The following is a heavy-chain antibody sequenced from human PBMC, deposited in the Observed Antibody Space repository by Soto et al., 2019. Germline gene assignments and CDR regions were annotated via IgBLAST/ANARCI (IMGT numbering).Heavy chain of an antibody. CDR3: ARQRGSGSYWWFDP. CDR2: RYYSGTT. V-gene: IGHV4-39*01. J-gene: IGHJ5*02. CDR1: GGSIISSSDY. D-gene: IGHD1-26*01. Sequence: QLQVQESGPGLVKPSETLSLICTVSGGSIISSSDYWGWIRQPPGKGLEWIGSRYYSGTTYYSPSLKSRATIPVDTSKNHLCLTLSSVTAADTALYYCARQRGSGSYWWFDPWGQGTLVTVSS.